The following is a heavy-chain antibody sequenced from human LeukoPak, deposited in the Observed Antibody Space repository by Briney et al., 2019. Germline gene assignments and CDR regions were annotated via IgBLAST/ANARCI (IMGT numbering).Heavy chain of an antibody. CDR1: GFTVSNNY. V-gene: IGHV3-53*01. Sequence: GGSLRLSCAASGFTVSNNYMNWVRQAPGKGLEWVSVIYTGGSTYYADSVKGRFTISRDNSKNTLFLQMDSLRAEDTAVYHCARDREAYAFDIWGQGTMVTVSS. CDR2: IYTGGST. CDR3: ARDREAYAFDI. J-gene: IGHJ3*02.